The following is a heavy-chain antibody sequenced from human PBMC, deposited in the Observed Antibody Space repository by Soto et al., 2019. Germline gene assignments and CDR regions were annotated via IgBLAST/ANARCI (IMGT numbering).Heavy chain of an antibody. Sequence: QVQLVQSGAEVKHPGSSVKVSCKTSGGTFKTSAISWVRQAPGLGIEWMGGIMPVFPTPDYAQKFQGRVTITADESTSTAYMELSSLRSEDTAVYYCARDKDRQQLGGNYYYIMDVWGQGTTVTVSS. D-gene: IGHD3-3*02. CDR2: IMPVFPTP. V-gene: IGHV1-69*12. J-gene: IGHJ6*01. CDR3: ARDKDRQQLGGNYYYIMDV. CDR1: GGTFKTSA.